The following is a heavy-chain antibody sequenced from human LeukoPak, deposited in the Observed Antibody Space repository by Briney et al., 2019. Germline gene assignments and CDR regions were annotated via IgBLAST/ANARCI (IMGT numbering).Heavy chain of an antibody. CDR3: AKDASGPRYYGSGSYHPYFDY. D-gene: IGHD3-10*01. CDR2: IRYDGSNK. CDR1: RFTFSSYG. V-gene: IGHV3-30*02. Sequence: GGSLRLSCAASRFTFSSYGMHWVRQAPGKGLEWVAFIRYDGSNKYYADSVKGRFTISRDNSKNTLYLQMNSLRAEDTAVYYCAKDASGPRYYGSGSYHPYFDYWGQGTLVTVSS. J-gene: IGHJ4*02.